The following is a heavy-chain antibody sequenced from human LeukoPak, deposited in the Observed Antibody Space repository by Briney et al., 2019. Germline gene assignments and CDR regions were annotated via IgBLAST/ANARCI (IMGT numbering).Heavy chain of an antibody. CDR3: ASPTPDY. D-gene: IGHD4-17*01. CDR2: ITSDGTTS. V-gene: IGHV3-74*01. J-gene: IGHJ4*02. Sequence: PGGSLRLSCAASGFTFSSWYMYWVRQRPGKGLEWLCRITSDGTTSFYADAVKGRFTISRDNAKNTLYLQMNSLTDEDTAVYYCASPTPDYWGQGTLVTVSP. CDR1: GFTFSSWY.